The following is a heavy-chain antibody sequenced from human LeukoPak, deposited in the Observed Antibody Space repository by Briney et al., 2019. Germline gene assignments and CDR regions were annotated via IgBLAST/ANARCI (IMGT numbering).Heavy chain of an antibody. Sequence: SETLSLTCAVYGGSFSGYYWSWIRQPPGKGLEWIGEINHSGSTNYNPSLKSRVTISVDTSKNQFSLKLSSVTAADTAVYYCARHMTTVTTDYFDYWGQGTLVTVSS. J-gene: IGHJ4*02. D-gene: IGHD4-17*01. CDR1: GGSFSGYY. V-gene: IGHV4-34*01. CDR2: INHSGST. CDR3: ARHMTTVTTDYFDY.